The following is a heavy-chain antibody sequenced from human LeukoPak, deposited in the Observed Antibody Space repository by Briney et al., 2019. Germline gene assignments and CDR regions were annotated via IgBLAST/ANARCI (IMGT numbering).Heavy chain of an antibody. J-gene: IGHJ5*02. CDR2: IYYSGST. D-gene: IGHD3-10*01. CDR1: GGSISSSSYY. CDR3: ARRGRGRDRQSDP. V-gene: IGHV4-39*07. Sequence: SETLSLTCTVSGGSISSSSYYWGWIRQPPGKGLEWIGSIYYSGSTYYNPSLKSRVTISVDTSKNQFSLKLSSVTAADTAVYYCARRGRGRDRQSDPWGQGTLVTGSS.